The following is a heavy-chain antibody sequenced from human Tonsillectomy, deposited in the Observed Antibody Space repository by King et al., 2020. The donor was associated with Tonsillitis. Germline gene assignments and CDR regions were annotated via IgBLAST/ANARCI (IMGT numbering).Heavy chain of an antibody. CDR1: GFTFSSYA. CDR3: ARNGYSYYYYYMDV. D-gene: IGHD5-18*01. Sequence: VQLVESGGGVVQPGKSLRLSCAASGFTFSSYAVHWVRQAPGKGLEWVAVISYDGSNKYYADSAKGRFTISRDNSKTTLYLQMNSLRAEDTAVYYCARNGYSYYYYYMDVWGKGTTVTVSS. V-gene: IGHV3-30*01. CDR2: ISYDGSNK. J-gene: IGHJ6*03.